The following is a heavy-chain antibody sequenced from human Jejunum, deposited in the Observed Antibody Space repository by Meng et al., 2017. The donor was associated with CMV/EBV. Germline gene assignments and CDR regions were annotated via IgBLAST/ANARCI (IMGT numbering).Heavy chain of an antibody. Sequence: WAISGDSVSSDHGAWNWTRPSPSGGLEWLGKTYHRSQWYTDYAISVQSRITINADTSKNQFSLHLNSVSPEDTAVYYCARGWALDYWGQGTLVTVSS. J-gene: IGHJ4*02. CDR3: ARGWALDY. CDR1: GDSVSSDHGA. D-gene: IGHD3-10*01. V-gene: IGHV6-1*01. CDR2: TYHRSQWYT.